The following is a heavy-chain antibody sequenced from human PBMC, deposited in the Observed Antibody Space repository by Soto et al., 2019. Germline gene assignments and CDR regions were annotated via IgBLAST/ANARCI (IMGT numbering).Heavy chain of an antibody. CDR2: IYYSGST. D-gene: IGHD1-26*01. Sequence: LSLTCTVSGGSISSGDYYWSWIRQPPGKGLEWIGYIYYSGSTYYNPSLKSRVTISVDTSKNQFSLKLSSVTAADTAVYYCARFLIVGATIYYFDYWGQGTRVTVAS. J-gene: IGHJ4*02. V-gene: IGHV4-30-4*01. CDR1: GGSISSGDYY. CDR3: ARFLIVGATIYYFDY.